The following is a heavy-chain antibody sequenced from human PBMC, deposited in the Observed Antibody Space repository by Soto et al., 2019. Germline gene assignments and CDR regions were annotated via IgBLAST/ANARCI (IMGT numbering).Heavy chain of an antibody. J-gene: IGHJ4*02. D-gene: IGHD3-3*01. CDR1: GFTFSSYA. CDR2: ISGSGGST. V-gene: IGHV3-23*01. CDR3: AKATRGPVSGYYTFDD. Sequence: EVQLLESGGGLVQPGGSLRLSCAASGFTFSSYAMSWVRQAPGTGMEWVSAISGSGGSTYYADSVKGRFTISRDNSKNTLYLQMNSVRAEDTAVYYCAKATRGPVSGYYTFDDWGQGTLVTVSS.